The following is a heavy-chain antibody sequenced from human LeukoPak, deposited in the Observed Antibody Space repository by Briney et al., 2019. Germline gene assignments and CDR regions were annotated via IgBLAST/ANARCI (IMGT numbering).Heavy chain of an antibody. CDR1: GFTFSSYA. Sequence: GRSLRLSCAASGFTFSSYAMHWVRQAPGKGLEWVAVISYDGSNKSYADSVKGRFTIYRNNSKNTLYLQMNGLRAEDTAVYYGARTAGGRYFAWLLGFDYWGQGTLVTVSS. CDR2: ISYDGSNK. D-gene: IGHD3-9*01. CDR3: ARTAGGRYFAWLLGFDY. V-gene: IGHV3-30*04. J-gene: IGHJ4*02.